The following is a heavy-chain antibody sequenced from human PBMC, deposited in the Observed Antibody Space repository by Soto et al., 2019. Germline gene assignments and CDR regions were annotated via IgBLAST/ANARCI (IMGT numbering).Heavy chain of an antibody. CDR1: GFSFSTYG. CDR3: ARALDFWSAYFDY. J-gene: IGHJ4*02. D-gene: IGHD3-3*01. V-gene: IGHV3-30*03. CDR2: ISYDGSDQ. Sequence: GGSLRLSCAASGFSFSTYGMHWVRQAPGKGLEWVAAISYDGSDQYYADSVKGRFTISRDNSKNTLYLQMNSLRTEDTAVYYCARALDFWSAYFDYWGQGSLVTVSS.